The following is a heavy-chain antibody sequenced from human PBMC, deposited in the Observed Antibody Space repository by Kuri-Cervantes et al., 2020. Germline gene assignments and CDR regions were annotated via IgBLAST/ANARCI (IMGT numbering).Heavy chain of an antibody. V-gene: IGHV3-7*01. Sequence: GESLKISCAASGFTFSSYWMSWVRQAPGKGLEWVANIKQDGSEKYYVDSVKGRFTISRDNAKNSPYLQMNSLRAEDTAVYHCARYFAFEYFDYWGQGTLVTVSS. CDR1: GFTFSSYW. J-gene: IGHJ4*02. CDR2: IKQDGSEK. CDR3: ARYFAFEYFDY. D-gene: IGHD3-10*01.